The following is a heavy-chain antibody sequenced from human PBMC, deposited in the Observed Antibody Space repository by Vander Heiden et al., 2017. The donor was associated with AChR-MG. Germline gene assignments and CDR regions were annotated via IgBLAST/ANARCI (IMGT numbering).Heavy chain of an antibody. D-gene: IGHD3-16*01. CDR1: GFAFSAHS. J-gene: IGHJ4*02. V-gene: IGHV3-48*01. CDR3: AREHTYVGNAHYFDY. CDR2: ISSSSSTI. Sequence: EVQLVESGGGLVQPGGSLRLSCTASGFAFSAHSMNWVRQAPGKGLEWVSYISSSSSTIYYADSVKGRFTISRDIAENSLYLQMNSLRAEDTAVYYCAREHTYVGNAHYFDYWGQGTLVTVSS.